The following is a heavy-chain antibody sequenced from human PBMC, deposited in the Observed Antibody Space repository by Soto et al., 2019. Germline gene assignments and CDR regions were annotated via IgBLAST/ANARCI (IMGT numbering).Heavy chain of an antibody. CDR1: RDSVSSNSAV. V-gene: IGHV6-1*01. CDR3: ARGIAVAGLDY. J-gene: IGHJ4*02. Sequence: QVQLQESGPGLVKPSQTLSLTCAISRDSVSSNSAVWRWIRQSPSRGLEWLGRTYYRSKWYNDYAVSMKSRITINSDTSKNQFSLQLDSVTPEDTAVYYCARGIAVAGLDYWGQGALVTVSS. CDR2: TYYRSKWYN. D-gene: IGHD6-19*01.